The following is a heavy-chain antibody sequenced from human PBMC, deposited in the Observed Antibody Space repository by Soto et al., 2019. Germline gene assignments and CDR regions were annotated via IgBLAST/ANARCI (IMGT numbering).Heavy chain of an antibody. Sequence: QVQLVQSGAEVKKPGASVKVSCKASGYTFTSYAMHWVRQAPGQRLEWMGWINAGNGNTKYSQKVQGRVTITRDTSASSSYMELSSLRSEDTAVYYSTRDPLPIAAAGRLVFVSWFDPWGDGTLVTVSS. D-gene: IGHD6-13*01. V-gene: IGHV1-3*01. CDR3: TRDPLPIAAAGRLVFVSWFDP. CDR2: INAGNGNT. CDR1: GYTFTSYA. J-gene: IGHJ5*02.